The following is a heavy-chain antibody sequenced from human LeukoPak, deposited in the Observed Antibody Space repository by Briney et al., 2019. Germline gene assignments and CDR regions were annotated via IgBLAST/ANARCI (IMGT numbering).Heavy chain of an antibody. CDR2: ISYDGSNK. J-gene: IGHJ6*02. V-gene: IGHV3-30-3*01. D-gene: IGHD2-15*01. CDR1: GFTFSSYA. Sequence: GGSLRLSCAASGFTFSSYAMHWVRQAPGKGLEWVAVISYDGSNKYYADSVKGRFTISRDNSKNTLYLQMNSLRAEDAAVYYCARDRGYCSGGSCYSLDYYYYGMDVWGQGTTVTVSS. CDR3: ARDRGYCSGGSCYSLDYYYYGMDV.